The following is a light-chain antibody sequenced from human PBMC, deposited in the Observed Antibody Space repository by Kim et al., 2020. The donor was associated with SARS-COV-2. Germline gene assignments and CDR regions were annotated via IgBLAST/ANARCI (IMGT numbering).Light chain of an antibody. V-gene: IGLV3-19*01. CDR3: NSRESSANHWM. CDR2: GKN. Sequence: ALGQTVRITCQGDSLRSYYASWYQQKPGQAPVLVFYGKNNRPSGIPDRFSGSYSGNTASLTITAAQAEDEADYYCNSRESSANHWMFGGGTKLTVL. J-gene: IGLJ3*02. CDR1: SLRSYY.